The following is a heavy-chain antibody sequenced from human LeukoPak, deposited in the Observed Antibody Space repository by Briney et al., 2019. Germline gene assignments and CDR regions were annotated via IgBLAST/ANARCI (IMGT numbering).Heavy chain of an antibody. V-gene: IGHV4-59*08. CDR3: ASGIYDYVWGSYLLEPYFDY. Sequence: SETLSLTCTVSGGSISSYYWSWIRQPPGKGLEWIGYIYYSGSTNYNPSLKSRVTISVDTSKNQFSLKLSSVTAADTAVYYCASGIYDYVWGSYLLEPYFDYWGQGTLVTVSS. CDR2: IYYSGST. D-gene: IGHD3-16*01. J-gene: IGHJ4*02. CDR1: GGSISSYY.